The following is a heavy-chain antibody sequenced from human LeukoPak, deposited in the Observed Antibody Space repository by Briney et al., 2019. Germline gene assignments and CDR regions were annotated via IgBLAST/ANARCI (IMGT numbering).Heavy chain of an antibody. Sequence: GASVKVSCKASGYTFTSYGISWVRQAPGQGLEWMGWISAYNGNTNYAQKLQGRVTMTTDTSTSTAYMELRSLRSDDTAVYYCATDGGGITMVRGVAEDAFDIWGQGTMVTVSS. CDR3: ATDGGGITMVRGVAEDAFDI. V-gene: IGHV1-18*01. CDR1: GYTFTSYG. CDR2: ISAYNGNT. J-gene: IGHJ3*02. D-gene: IGHD3-10*01.